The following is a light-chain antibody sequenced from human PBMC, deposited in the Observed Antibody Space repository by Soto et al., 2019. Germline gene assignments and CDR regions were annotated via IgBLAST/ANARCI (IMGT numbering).Light chain of an antibody. CDR3: QQYYSTPPMYP. Sequence: DIVMTQSPDSLAVSLGERATINCKSSQSVLYSSNNKNYLAWYQQKPGQPPKLLIYWASTRQSGVPDRFSGSGSGTDFTLTIISLQAEDVAVYYCQQYYSTPPMYPFGQGTKLEIK. CDR1: QSVLYSSNNKNY. V-gene: IGKV4-1*01. CDR2: WAS. J-gene: IGKJ2*01.